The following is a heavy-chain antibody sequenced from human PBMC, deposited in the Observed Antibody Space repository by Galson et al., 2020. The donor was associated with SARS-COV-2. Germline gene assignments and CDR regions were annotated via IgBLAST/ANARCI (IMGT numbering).Heavy chain of an antibody. CDR3: ARRSDYDILTDAFDI. CDR1: GGSISSSSYY. CDR2: TYYSGST. J-gene: IGHJ3*02. D-gene: IGHD3-9*01. Sequence: SETLSLTCTVSGGSISSSSYYWGWIRQPPGKGLEWIGSTYYSGSTYYNPSLKSRVTISVDTSKNQFSLKLSSVTAADTAVYYCARRSDYDILTDAFDIWGQGTMVTVSS. V-gene: IGHV4-39*01.